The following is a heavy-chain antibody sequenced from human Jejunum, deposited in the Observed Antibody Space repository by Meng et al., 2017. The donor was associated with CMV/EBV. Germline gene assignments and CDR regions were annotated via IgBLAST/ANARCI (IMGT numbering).Heavy chain of an antibody. J-gene: IGHJ6*02. CDR1: STNS. CDR2: ISSDSNYI. Sequence: STNSMNWVRKAQGRGLEWVSSISSDSNYIYHADSVKGRFTISRDNAKKSLYLEMSSLRAEDTATYYCAGGSGCSGATCYPTPMDVWGQGTTVTVSS. CDR3: AGGSGCSGATCYPTPMDV. D-gene: IGHD2-15*01. V-gene: IGHV3-21*01.